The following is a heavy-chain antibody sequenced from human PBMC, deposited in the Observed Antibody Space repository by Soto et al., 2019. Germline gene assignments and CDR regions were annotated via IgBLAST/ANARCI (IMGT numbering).Heavy chain of an antibody. V-gene: IGHV4-39*02. J-gene: IGHJ5*02. CDR1: GGSISIRDYY. CDR3: ARESRYNWFDP. CDR2: VYYSGTT. Sequence: QMQLQESGPGLVKPSATLSLTCTVSGGSISIRDYYWGWIRQPQGKGLEWIGSVYYSGTTYYNPSLKSRVTISVDTSKNQFSLKVSSVTAADTAVYYFARESRYNWFDPWGQGTLVTVSS.